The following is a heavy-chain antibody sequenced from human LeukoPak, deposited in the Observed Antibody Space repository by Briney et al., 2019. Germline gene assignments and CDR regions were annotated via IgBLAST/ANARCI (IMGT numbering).Heavy chain of an antibody. J-gene: IGHJ4*02. CDR2: ISGSGGST. CDR3: ANPEGYYYDSSGYHTPVVDY. CDR1: GFTFSSYA. Sequence: GGSLRLSCAASGFTFSSYAMSWVRQAPGKGLEWVSAISGSGGSTYYADSVKGRFTISRDDSKNTLYLQMNSLRAEDTAVYYCANPEGYYYDSSGYHTPVVDYWGQGTLVTVSS. D-gene: IGHD3-22*01. V-gene: IGHV3-23*01.